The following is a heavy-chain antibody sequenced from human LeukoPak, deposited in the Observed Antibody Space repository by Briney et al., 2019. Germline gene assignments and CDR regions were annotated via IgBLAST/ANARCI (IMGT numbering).Heavy chain of an antibody. V-gene: IGHV3-48*01. Sequence: GGSLRLSCAASGFTFSDYSMNWVRQAPGKGLEWVSYISFSVNTKYYGDSVKGRFTISRDNSKNTLYLQMNSLRAEDTALYYCAKDGPGKKEYFDYWGQGTLVTVSS. J-gene: IGHJ4*02. D-gene: IGHD3-10*01. CDR3: AKDGPGKKEYFDY. CDR1: GFTFSDYS. CDR2: ISFSVNTK.